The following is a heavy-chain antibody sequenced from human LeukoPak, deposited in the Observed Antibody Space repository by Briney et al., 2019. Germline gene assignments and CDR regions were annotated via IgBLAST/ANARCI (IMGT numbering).Heavy chain of an antibody. CDR3: TTAFPGLLRYFDWLLTNPDY. V-gene: IGHV3-15*01. CDR2: VKSKTDGGTT. CDR1: GFTFSNAW. Sequence: GGSLRLSCAASGFTFSNAWMNWVRQAPGKGLEWVGRVKSKTDGGTTDYAAPVKGRFTISRDDSKNTLYLQMNSLKTEDTAVHYCTTAFPGLLRYFDWLLTNPDYWGQGTLVTVSS. D-gene: IGHD3-9*01. J-gene: IGHJ4*02.